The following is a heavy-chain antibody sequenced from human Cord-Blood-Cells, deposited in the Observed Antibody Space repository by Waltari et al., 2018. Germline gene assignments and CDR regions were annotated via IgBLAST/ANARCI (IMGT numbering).Heavy chain of an antibody. Sequence: EVQMLETGGGVVQPRRSLSLSCAASGFNRGSYATIWVRQAPGKGLEWVPAVSGSSGSTYYADSVKCRFTIARDNSKNTLYLQMNSLRAEDTAVYYYAKAYDYSNYFFDYWGQGTLVTVSS. V-gene: IGHV3-23*01. CDR1: GFNRGSYA. J-gene: IGHJ4*02. CDR2: VSGSSGST. D-gene: IGHD4-4*01. CDR3: AKAYDYSNYFFDY.